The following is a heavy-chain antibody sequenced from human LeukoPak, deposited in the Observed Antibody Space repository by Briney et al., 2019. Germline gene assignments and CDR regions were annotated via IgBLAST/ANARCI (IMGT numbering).Heavy chain of an antibody. CDR1: GFTFSTYS. CDR2: ISSSSTTM. Sequence: LSGGSLRLSCAASGFTFSTYSMNWVRQAPGKGLEWVSHISSSSTTMHYADSVKGRFTISRDNAKNSLHLQMNSLRDEDTAVYYCARDELYGSGSYTRDFYRGMEVWGQGTTVTVSS. CDR3: ARDELYGSGSYTRDFYRGMEV. D-gene: IGHD3-10*01. J-gene: IGHJ6*02. V-gene: IGHV3-48*02.